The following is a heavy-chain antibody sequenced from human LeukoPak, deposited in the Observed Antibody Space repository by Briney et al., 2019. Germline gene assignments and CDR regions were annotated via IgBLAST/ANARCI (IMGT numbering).Heavy chain of an antibody. CDR2: ISWSSGSI. CDR3: AKGDSSGYYYANLDY. CDR1: GFTFDDYA. Sequence: GGSLRLSCAASGFTFDDYAMHWVRQAPGKGLEWVSGISWSSGSIGYADSVKGRFTISRDNAKNSLYLQMNSLRAEDMALYYCAKGDSSGYYYANLDYWGQGTLVTVSS. J-gene: IGHJ4*02. D-gene: IGHD3-22*01. V-gene: IGHV3-9*03.